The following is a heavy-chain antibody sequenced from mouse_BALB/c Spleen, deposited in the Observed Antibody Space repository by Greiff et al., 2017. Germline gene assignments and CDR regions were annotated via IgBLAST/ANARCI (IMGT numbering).Heavy chain of an antibody. CDR3: ARGYRYDERGFDY. CDR1: GFTFSSYA. J-gene: IGHJ2*01. Sequence: EVQGVESGGGLVEPGGSLKLSCAASGFTFSSYAMSWVRQTPEKRLEWVASISSGGSTYYPDSVKGRFTISRDNARNILYLQMSSLRSEDTAMYYCARGYRYDERGFDYWGQGTTLTVSS. V-gene: IGHV5-6-5*01. CDR2: ISSGGST. D-gene: IGHD2-14*01.